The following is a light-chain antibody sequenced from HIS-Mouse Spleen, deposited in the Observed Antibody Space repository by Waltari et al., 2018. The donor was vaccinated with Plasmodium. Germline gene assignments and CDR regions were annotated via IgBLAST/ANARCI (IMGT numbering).Light chain of an antibody. CDR2: DAS. J-gene: IGKJ4*01. V-gene: IGKV3-11*01. CDR1: QSVSSY. Sequence: EIVLTTSPATLSLSPGESATLSCRASQSVSSYLAWYQQKPGQAPRLLIYDASNRATGIPARFSGSGSGTDFTLTISSLEPEDFAVYYCQQRSNWLTFGGGTKVEIK. CDR3: QQRSNWLT.